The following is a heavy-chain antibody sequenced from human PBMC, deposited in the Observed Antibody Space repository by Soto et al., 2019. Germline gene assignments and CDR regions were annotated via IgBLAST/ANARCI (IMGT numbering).Heavy chain of an antibody. CDR3: AKENWYLDL. Sequence: QVQLVESGGGLVKPGGSLRLSCAASGFTFSNYYMSWIRQVPGKGLEWVSYISNGGDAVHYADSVKGRFTISRDNADNSLYLQMNRLKVEDTAVYYCAKENWYLDLWGRGTLVTVSS. V-gene: IGHV3-11*01. CDR1: GFTFSNYY. J-gene: IGHJ2*01. CDR2: ISNGGDAV.